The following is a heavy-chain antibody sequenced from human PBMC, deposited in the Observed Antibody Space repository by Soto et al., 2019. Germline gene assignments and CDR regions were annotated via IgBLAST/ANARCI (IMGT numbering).Heavy chain of an antibody. CDR3: ASAFDYQGAFDI. D-gene: IGHD3-9*01. V-gene: IGHV4-39*01. Sequence: AETLSLTCTVSGGSISSSNYYWFCIRQPPGKGLEWIGSIYYSGSTHYNSSLRGRVTISVDTSKKQFSLRLSSVTAADTAVYYCASAFDYQGAFDIWGQGTMVTVSS. J-gene: IGHJ3*02. CDR1: GGSISSSNYY. CDR2: IYYSGST.